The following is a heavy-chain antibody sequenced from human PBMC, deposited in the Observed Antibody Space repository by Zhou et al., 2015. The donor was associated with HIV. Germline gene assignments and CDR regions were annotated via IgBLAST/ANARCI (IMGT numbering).Heavy chain of an antibody. J-gene: IGHJ3*02. CDR2: SPHPLPA. CDR3: ARDQYYDSSGYHEEDAFDI. D-gene: IGHD3-22*01. Sequence: QVQLVQSGAEVKKPGSSVKVSCKASGGTFSSYAISRMRPPCVSPIKTQPSGSSPSPHPLPANYAQKFQGRVTITADESTSTAYMELSSLRSEDTAVYYCARDQYYDSSGYHEEDAFDIWGQGTMVTVSS. CDR1: GGTFSSYA. V-gene: IGHV1-69*11.